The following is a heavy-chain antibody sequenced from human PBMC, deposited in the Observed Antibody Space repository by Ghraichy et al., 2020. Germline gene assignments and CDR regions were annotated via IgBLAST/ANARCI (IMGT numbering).Heavy chain of an antibody. CDR1: GGTFSSYA. D-gene: IGHD6-6*01. V-gene: IGHV1-69*13. CDR3: ARKYSSSLLGTTFDY. CDR2: IIPIFGTA. Sequence: SVKVSCKASGGTFSSYAISWVRQAPGQGLEWMGGIIPIFGTANYAQKFQGRVTITADESTSTAYMELSSLRSEDTAVYYCARKYSSSLLGTTFDYWGQGTLVTVSS. J-gene: IGHJ4*02.